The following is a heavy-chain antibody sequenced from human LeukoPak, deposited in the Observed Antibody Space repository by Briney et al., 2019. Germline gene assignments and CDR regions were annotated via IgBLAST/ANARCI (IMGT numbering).Heavy chain of an antibody. J-gene: IGHJ4*02. D-gene: IGHD4-17*01. Sequence: ASVKVSCKASGYTFTSYGISWVRQAPGQGLEWMGWISAYNGNTNYAQKLQGRVTMTTDTSTSTDYMELKSLRSDDTAVYYCARDSLNYGDYPYYWGQGTLVTVSS. CDR2: ISAYNGNT. CDR1: GYTFTSYG. CDR3: ARDSLNYGDYPYY. V-gene: IGHV1-18*01.